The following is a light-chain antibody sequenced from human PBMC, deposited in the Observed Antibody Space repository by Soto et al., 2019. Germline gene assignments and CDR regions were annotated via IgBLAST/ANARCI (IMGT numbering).Light chain of an antibody. CDR3: SSYTSSPV. Sequence: QSVLTQPASVSGSPGQSITISCTGTSSDVGGYNYVSWYQQHPGKAPKLIIYDVSNRPSGVSNRFSGSKSGNTASLTISGLQAEDEADYYCSSYTSSPVFGTGTKLTVL. CDR1: SSDVGGYNY. J-gene: IGLJ1*01. V-gene: IGLV2-14*01. CDR2: DVS.